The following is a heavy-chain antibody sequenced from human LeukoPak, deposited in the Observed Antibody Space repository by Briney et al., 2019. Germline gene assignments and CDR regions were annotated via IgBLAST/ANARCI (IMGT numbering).Heavy chain of an antibody. J-gene: IGHJ4*02. CDR1: GHSITNYY. CDR3: ARVGSDGSYFDS. Sequence: SETLSLTCTVSGHSITNYYWSWIRQPAGKELEWIGRIYSSGNTNYNPSLQSRVTMSVDASKNQFSLKLSSVTAADTAVYYCARVGSDGSYFDSWGQGTLVTVSS. V-gene: IGHV4-4*07. CDR2: IYSSGNT. D-gene: IGHD1-26*01.